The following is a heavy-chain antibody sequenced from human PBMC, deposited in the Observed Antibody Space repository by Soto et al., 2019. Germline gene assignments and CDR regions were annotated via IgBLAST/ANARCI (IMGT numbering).Heavy chain of an antibody. CDR2: INTKSGDT. CDR1: GYTFSGYY. CDR3: ARDRQHLILYTGFEP. D-gene: IGHD6-13*01. V-gene: IGHV1-2*02. J-gene: IGHJ5*01. Sequence: ASVKVSCKAPGYTFSGYYMHWVRQAPGQGLELMGWINTKSGDTQYAQKFQGRVTMTSETSISTAYLELRSLRSDDTAVYSSARDRQHLILYTGFEPWGQVPLVPYPS.